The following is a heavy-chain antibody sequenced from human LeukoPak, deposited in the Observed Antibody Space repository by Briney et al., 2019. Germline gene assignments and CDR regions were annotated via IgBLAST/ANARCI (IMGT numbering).Heavy chain of an antibody. Sequence: GGSLRLSCAASGLTVSSNYMSWVRQAPGKGLEWVSVIYSGGDGGDTYYADSVRGRFTISRDNSKNTVYLQVNSLRDEDTAVYYCARDLEAANTYYFDYWGQGTMVTVSS. J-gene: IGHJ4*02. CDR1: GLTVSSNY. D-gene: IGHD6-13*01. CDR3: ARDLEAANTYYFDY. V-gene: IGHV3-66*01. CDR2: IYSGGDGGDT.